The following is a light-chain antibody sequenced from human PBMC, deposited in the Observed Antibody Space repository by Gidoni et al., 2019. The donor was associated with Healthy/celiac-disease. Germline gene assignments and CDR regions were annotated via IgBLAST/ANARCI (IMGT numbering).Light chain of an antibody. CDR1: QSVSSN. CDR2: GAS. J-gene: IGKJ1*01. Sequence: EIVMTQSPAPLSVSPGERATLSCRASQSVSSNLAWYQQKPGQAPRLLIYGASTRATGIPARFNGSVSGTEFTLTISSLQSEDFAVYYCQQYNNWPPWTFGQGTKVEIK. CDR3: QQYNNWPPWT. V-gene: IGKV3-15*01.